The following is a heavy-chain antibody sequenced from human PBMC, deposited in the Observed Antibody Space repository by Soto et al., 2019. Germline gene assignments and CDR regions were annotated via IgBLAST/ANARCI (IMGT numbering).Heavy chain of an antibody. V-gene: IGHV3-23*01. Sequence: EVQLLESGGGLVQPGGSLRLSCAASGFTFSSYAMSWVRQAPGKGLEWVSAISGSGGSTYYADSVKGRFTISRDNSKNTQYLQMASMRAEDTAVYYCAKGGAGIAVAGTYDYWGQGTLVTVSS. J-gene: IGHJ4*02. CDR1: GFTFSSYA. CDR3: AKGGAGIAVAGTYDY. D-gene: IGHD6-19*01. CDR2: ISGSGGST.